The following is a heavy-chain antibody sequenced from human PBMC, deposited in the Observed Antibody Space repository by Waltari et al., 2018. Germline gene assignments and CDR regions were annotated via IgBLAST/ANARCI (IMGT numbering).Heavy chain of an antibody. CDR2: ISWDGGST. Sequence: EVQLVESGGVVVQPGGSLRLSCAASGFTFDDYTMHWVRQAPGKGLEWVSLISWDGGSTYYADSVKGRFTISRDNSKNSLYLQMNSLRTEDTALYYCAKGPRRITMILDAFDIWGQGTMVTVSS. CDR3: AKGPRRITMILDAFDI. D-gene: IGHD3-22*01. J-gene: IGHJ3*02. CDR1: GFTFDDYT. V-gene: IGHV3-43*01.